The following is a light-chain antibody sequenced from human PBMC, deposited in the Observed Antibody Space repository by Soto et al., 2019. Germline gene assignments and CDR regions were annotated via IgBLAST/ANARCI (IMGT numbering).Light chain of an antibody. Sequence: QSALTQPASVSGSPGQSITISCTGTSSDVGGYNYVSWYQQHPGKAPKLMIYDVSNRPSGVSNRFSGSKSGNTASLTISGLQAEDEADYYCSSYTSSSTSIVFGTGNKVTVL. J-gene: IGLJ1*01. CDR2: DVS. CDR1: SSDVGGYNY. CDR3: SSYTSSSTSIV. V-gene: IGLV2-14*01.